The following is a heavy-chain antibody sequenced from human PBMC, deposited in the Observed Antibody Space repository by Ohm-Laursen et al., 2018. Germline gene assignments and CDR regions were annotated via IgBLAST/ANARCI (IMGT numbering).Heavy chain of an antibody. CDR2: ITWNSGTI. D-gene: IGHD5-18*01. V-gene: IGHV3-9*03. Sequence: SLRLSCAASGFTFDDYAMHWVRQAPGKGLEWVSGITWNSGTITYADSVKGRFTISRDNAKNALYLQMNSLRAEDMAVYYCARDLGHSYGYGYWGQGTLVTVSS. CDR1: GFTFDDYA. CDR3: ARDLGHSYGYGY. J-gene: IGHJ4*02.